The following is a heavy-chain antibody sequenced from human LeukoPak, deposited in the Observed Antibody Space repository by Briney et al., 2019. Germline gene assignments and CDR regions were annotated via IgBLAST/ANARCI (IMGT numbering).Heavy chain of an antibody. CDR3: AKVKVGFGEMAYFDY. D-gene: IGHD3-10*01. J-gene: IGHJ4*02. Sequence: GASVKVSCKASGYTFTSYAMHWMRQAPGQRLEWMGWINAGNGNTKYSQKFQGRVTITRDTSASTAYMELSSLRSEDTAVYYCAKVKVGFGEMAYFDYWGQGTLVTVSS. V-gene: IGHV1-3*01. CDR1: GYTFTSYA. CDR2: INAGNGNT.